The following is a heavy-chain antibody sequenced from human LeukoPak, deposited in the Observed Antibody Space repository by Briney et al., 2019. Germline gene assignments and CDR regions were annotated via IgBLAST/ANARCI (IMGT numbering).Heavy chain of an antibody. J-gene: IGHJ5*02. CDR1: GFSFSSYW. V-gene: IGHV3-7*05. CDR3: ARDRGSHRFDP. Sequence: GGSLRLSCAASGFSFSSYWMSRVRQAPGKGLEWVANIKQDGSEKYYVDSVKGRFTISRDNAKNSLCLQMNSLRAEDTAVYYCARDRGSHRFDPWGQGTLVTVSS. CDR2: IKQDGSEK. D-gene: IGHD5-12*01.